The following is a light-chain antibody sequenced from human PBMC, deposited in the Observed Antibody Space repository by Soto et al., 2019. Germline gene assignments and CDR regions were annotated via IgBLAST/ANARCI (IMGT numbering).Light chain of an antibody. CDR2: NND. CDR1: SSNIGTYT. J-gene: IGLJ1*01. V-gene: IGLV1-44*01. Sequence: QSVLTQPPSASGTPGQRVTISCSGSSSNIGTYTVNWYQQFPGTAPKLLIYNNDQRPSGVPDRFSGFKYGTAASLAISGLQSEDEAEYYCAAWDDSLSGLYVCGTATKLTVL. CDR3: AAWDDSLSGLYV.